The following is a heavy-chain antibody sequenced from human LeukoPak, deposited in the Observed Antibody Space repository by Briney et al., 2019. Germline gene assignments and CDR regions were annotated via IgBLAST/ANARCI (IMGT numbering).Heavy chain of an antibody. CDR2: IYHSGST. D-gene: IGHD2-2*01. CDR3: ARSLGYCSSTSCYDAFDI. Sequence: PSETLSLTCTVSGYSISSGYYWGWIRQPPGKGLEWIGRIYHSGSTYYNPSLKGRFTISVDTSKNQFSLKLSSVTAADTAVYYCARSLGYCSSTSCYDAFDIWGQGTMVTVSS. CDR1: GYSISSGYY. J-gene: IGHJ3*02. V-gene: IGHV4-38-2*02.